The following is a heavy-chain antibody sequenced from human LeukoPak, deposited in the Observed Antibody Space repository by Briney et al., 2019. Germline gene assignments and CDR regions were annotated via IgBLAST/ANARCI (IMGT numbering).Heavy chain of an antibody. CDR2: IWYDGSNK. Sequence: GRSLRLSCAASGFTFSSYGMHWVRQAPGKGLEWVAVIWYDGSNKYYADSVKGRFTVSRDNSKNTLYLQMNSLRVEDAAMYYCAKEGDLVGVTYYFDYWGQGTLVTVSS. D-gene: IGHD1-26*01. CDR1: GFTFSSYG. CDR3: AKEGDLVGVTYYFDY. V-gene: IGHV3-33*06. J-gene: IGHJ4*02.